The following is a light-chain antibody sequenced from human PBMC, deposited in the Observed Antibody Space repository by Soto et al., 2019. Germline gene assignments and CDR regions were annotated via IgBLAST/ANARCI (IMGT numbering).Light chain of an antibody. CDR3: LERSSWPPNYT. CDR1: QSVASY. J-gene: IGKJ2*01. CDR2: DAS. V-gene: IGKV3-11*01. Sequence: EIVLTQSPATLSLSPGERATLSCRASQSVASYLGWYQQKPGQAPRLLIYDASNRATGIPARFSGSGSGTDFTLTTSSLEPEDFAVYYCLERSSWPPNYTFGQGTRLEIK.